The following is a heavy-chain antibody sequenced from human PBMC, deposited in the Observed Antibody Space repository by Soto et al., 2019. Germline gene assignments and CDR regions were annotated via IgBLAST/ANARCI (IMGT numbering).Heavy chain of an antibody. D-gene: IGHD2-2*01. CDR2: IWHDGRNK. CDR3: ASRSPALDY. CDR1: GFSFSSFG. Sequence: QVQLVESGGGVIQPGRSLRLTCAASGFSFSSFGMHWVRQAPGKGLEWVAVIWHDGRNKVYADFVKGRFTISRDNSKNTLYLQMNSLRAEDTAVYYCASRSPALDYWGQGTLVTVSS. V-gene: IGHV3-33*01. J-gene: IGHJ4*02.